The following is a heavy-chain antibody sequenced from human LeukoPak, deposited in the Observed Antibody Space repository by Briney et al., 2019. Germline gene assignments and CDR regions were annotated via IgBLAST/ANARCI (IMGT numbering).Heavy chain of an antibody. D-gene: IGHD1-26*01. Sequence: GGSLRLSCVASGFTFTPFTMNWVRQAPGKGLEWVSTISGGGGSTYYADSVKGRFTISRDNSKNTLYLQVNSLRAEDTAVYYCAKGGKWDVTPFDYWGQGTLVTVSS. V-gene: IGHV3-23*01. CDR1: GFTFTPFT. CDR3: AKGGKWDVTPFDY. CDR2: ISGGGGST. J-gene: IGHJ4*02.